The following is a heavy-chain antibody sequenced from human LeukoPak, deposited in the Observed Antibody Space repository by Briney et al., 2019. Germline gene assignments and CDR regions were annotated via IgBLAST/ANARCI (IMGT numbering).Heavy chain of an antibody. CDR1: GGTFSSYA. J-gene: IGHJ5*02. Sequence: GASVKVSCKASGGTFSSYAISWVRQAPGQGLEWMGGIIPILGTANYAQKFQGRVTITADESTSTAYMELSSLRSEDTAVYYCARGYCSSTSCYSWFDPWGQGTLVTVSS. CDR2: IIPILGTA. V-gene: IGHV1-69*13. D-gene: IGHD2-2*01. CDR3: ARGYCSSTSCYSWFDP.